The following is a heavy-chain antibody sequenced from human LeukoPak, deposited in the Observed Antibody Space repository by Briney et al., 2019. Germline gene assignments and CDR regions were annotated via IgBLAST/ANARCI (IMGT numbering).Heavy chain of an antibody. CDR1: GRSFSDYF. D-gene: IGHD2-2*01. J-gene: IGHJ6*02. CDR2: INHSGRN. V-gene: IGHV4-34*01. CDR3: ARDVVVVPAAIHYGMDV. Sequence: SETLCLTCAVYGRSFSDYFWVWIRQPPGKGLEWVGEINHSGRNYYHPSLKSRVTISVDTSKNQFSLNLSSVTAADTAVYYCARDVVVVPAAIHYGMDVWGQGTTVTVSS.